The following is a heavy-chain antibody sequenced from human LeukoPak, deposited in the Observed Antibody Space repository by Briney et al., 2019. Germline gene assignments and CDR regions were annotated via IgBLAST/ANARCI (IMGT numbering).Heavy chain of an antibody. J-gene: IGHJ6*03. V-gene: IGHV3-23*01. CDR1: GFTFSNSW. D-gene: IGHD6-19*01. Sequence: PGGSLRLSCLASGFTFSNSWMTWVRQAPGKGLEWVSAISGSGGSTYYADSVKGRFTISRDNSKNTLYLQMNSLRAEDTAVYYCAKNADSSGWYNWGSPYYYYYMDVWGKGTTVTVSS. CDR3: AKNADSSGWYNWGSPYYYYYMDV. CDR2: ISGSGGST.